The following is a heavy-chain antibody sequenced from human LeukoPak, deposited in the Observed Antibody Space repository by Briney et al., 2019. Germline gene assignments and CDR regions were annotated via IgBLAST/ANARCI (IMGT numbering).Heavy chain of an antibody. CDR3: ARAGGLDY. V-gene: IGHV3-7*04. Sequence: EGSLRLSCAASGFTFSNYWMSWVRQAPGKGLEWVANIKQDGSEKYHVDSVKGRFTTSRDNAENSLYLQMNSLRAEDTAVYYCARAGGLDYWGQGTLVTVSS. D-gene: IGHD3-16*01. CDR2: IKQDGSEK. CDR1: GFTFSNYW. J-gene: IGHJ4*02.